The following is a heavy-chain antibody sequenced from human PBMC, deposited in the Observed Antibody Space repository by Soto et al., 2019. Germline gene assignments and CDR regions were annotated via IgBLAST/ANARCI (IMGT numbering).Heavy chain of an antibody. V-gene: IGHV4-34*01. J-gene: IGHJ5*02. CDR3: ARGRGEFDA. D-gene: IGHD2-21*01. CDR2: INHSGNT. Sequence: SETLSLTCAVYGASLSDNYCNWLRQPPGKGLEWIGEINHSGNTNYNPSLRSRVTISIDTSKNQLSLNLRSVSAADTAVYYCARGRGEFDAWGRGTPVTVSS. CDR1: GASLSDNY.